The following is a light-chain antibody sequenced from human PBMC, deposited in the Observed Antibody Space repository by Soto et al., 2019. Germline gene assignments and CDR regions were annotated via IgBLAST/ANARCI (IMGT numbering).Light chain of an antibody. Sequence: EIVMTQSPLSLPVTPGEPASISCRSSQSLLHSNGYDSLDWYLQKPGQSPQLLIYLGSNRASGVPARFSGSGSGTDFTLKISRVEADDVGVSYCMQALQSPPTFGQGTKVEIK. CDR2: LGS. CDR1: QSLLHSNGYDS. J-gene: IGKJ1*01. CDR3: MQALQSPPT. V-gene: IGKV2-28*01.